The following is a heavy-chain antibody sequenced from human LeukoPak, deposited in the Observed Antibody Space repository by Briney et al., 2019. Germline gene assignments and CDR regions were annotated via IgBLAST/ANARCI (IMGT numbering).Heavy chain of an antibody. CDR3: ASVRHDPLEYYYYIDA. CDR1: GDSLSRYY. D-gene: IGHD2/OR15-2a*01. Sequence: PSETLSLTCAVYGDSLSRYYWTWIRQPPGKGLEWLGEINPSGSPDYNPSLKSRATISVDTSKNQFSLRLTSVTAADTAVYYCASVRHDPLEYYYYIDAWGKGTTVTVSS. V-gene: IGHV4-34*01. J-gene: IGHJ6*03. CDR2: INPSGSP.